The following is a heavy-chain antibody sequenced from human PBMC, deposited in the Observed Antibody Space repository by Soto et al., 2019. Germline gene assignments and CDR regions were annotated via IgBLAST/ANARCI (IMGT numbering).Heavy chain of an antibody. CDR1: GFTFSSYA. CDR2: ISGSGGST. CDR3: AKDPHYGSAAGY. D-gene: IGHD3-10*01. V-gene: IGHV3-23*01. J-gene: IGHJ4*02. Sequence: GGSLRLSCAASGFTFSSYAMSWVRQAPGKGLEWVSAISGSGGSTYYADSVKGRFTVSRDNSKNTLYLQMNSLRAEDTAVYYCAKDPHYGSAAGYWGQGTLVTVSS.